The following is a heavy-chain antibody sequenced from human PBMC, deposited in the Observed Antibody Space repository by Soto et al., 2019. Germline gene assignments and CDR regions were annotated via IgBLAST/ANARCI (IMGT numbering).Heavy chain of an antibody. CDR1: RFTFSSKY. D-gene: IGHD3-10*01. CDR2: IYSGGST. CDR3: ARERAEAGDYYGMDV. Sequence: XVSLRLSFAASRFTFSSKYMSWVRQAPGKGLEWVSVIYSGGSTYYADSVKGRFTISRDNSKNTLYLQMNSLRAEDTAVYYCARERAEAGDYYGMDVWGQGTTVTVSS. V-gene: IGHV3-53*01. J-gene: IGHJ6*02.